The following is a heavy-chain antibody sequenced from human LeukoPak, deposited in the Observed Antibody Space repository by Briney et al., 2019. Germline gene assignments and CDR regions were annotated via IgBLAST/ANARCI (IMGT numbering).Heavy chain of an antibody. CDR2: IDWDDDK. Sequence: GSGPTLVNPTQTLTLTCTFSGFSLSTSGMCVSWIRQPPGKALEWLARIDWDDDKYYSTSLKTRLTISKDTSKNQVVLTMTNMDPVDTATYYCARTQYSSSSGYYAMDVWGQGTTVTVSS. CDR1: GFSLSTSGMC. CDR3: ARTQYSSSSGYYAMDV. D-gene: IGHD6-6*01. J-gene: IGHJ6*02. V-gene: IGHV2-70*11.